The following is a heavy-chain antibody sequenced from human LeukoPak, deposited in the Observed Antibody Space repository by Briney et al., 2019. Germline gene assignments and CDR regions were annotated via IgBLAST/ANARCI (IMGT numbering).Heavy chain of an antibody. CDR2: IHYSGST. V-gene: IGHV4-59*08. Sequence: SETVSLTCTVSGGLIRGYFWSWLRQPPGKGLEWFGYIHYSGSTNYNPSLNCRVTITVDTSKSQFSLRLSSVTAADTAVYYCARYGITIVRGGKYYFDSWGQGTLVTVSS. J-gene: IGHJ4*02. CDR3: ARYGITIVRGGKYYFDS. D-gene: IGHD3-10*01. CDR1: GGLIRGYF.